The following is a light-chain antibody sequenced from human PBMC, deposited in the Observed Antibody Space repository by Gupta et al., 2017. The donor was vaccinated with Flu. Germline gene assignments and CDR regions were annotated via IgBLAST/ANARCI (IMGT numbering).Light chain of an antibody. V-gene: IGKV4-1*01. CDR3: QQYYSTPWT. CDR1: QRVLYSSNNKNY. CDR2: WAS. J-gene: IGKJ1*01. Sequence: DIVMTQSPDSLAVSLGERAAINCKSSQRVLYSSNNKNYLAWYQQKPGQPPKLLIYWASTRESGVPDRFSGSGSGTDFTLTISSLQAEDVAAYYCQQYYSTPWTFGQGTKVEIK.